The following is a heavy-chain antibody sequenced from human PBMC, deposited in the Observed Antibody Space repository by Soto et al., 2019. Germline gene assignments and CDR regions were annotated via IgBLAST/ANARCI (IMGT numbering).Heavy chain of an antibody. D-gene: IGHD3-10*01. CDR1: GYTFTSYA. CDR2: INAGNGNT. CDR3: ARRRGFRGWFDP. J-gene: IGHJ5*02. V-gene: IGHV1-3*01. Sequence: GASVKVSCKASGYTFTSYAMHWVRQAPGQRLEWMGWINAGNGNTKYSQKFQGRVTITRDTSASTAYMELSSLRSEDTAVYYCARRRGFRGWFDPWVQGTLVPVSS.